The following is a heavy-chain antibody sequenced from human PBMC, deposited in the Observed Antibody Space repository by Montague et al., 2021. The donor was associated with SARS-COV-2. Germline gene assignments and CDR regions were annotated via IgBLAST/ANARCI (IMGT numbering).Heavy chain of an antibody. CDR3: ARHSGDYTIFGVVIYYMDV. J-gene: IGHJ6*03. V-gene: IGHV4-39*01. Sequence: SQTLSLTCTVSGGSISSSSHYWGWIRQPPGKGLEWIGSIYYSGSTYYNPSLKSRVTISVDTSKNQFSLKLCSVTAADTAVFYCARHSGDYTIFGVVIYYMDVWGKGTTVTASS. D-gene: IGHD3-3*01. CDR2: IYYSGST. CDR1: GGSISSSSHY.